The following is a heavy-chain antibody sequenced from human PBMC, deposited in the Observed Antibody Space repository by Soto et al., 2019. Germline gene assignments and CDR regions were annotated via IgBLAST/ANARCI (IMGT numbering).Heavy chain of an antibody. Sequence: ASVKVSCKASGYTFTSYGISWVRQAPGQGLEWMGWISAYNGNTNYAQKLQGRVTMTTDTSTSTAYMELRSLRSDDTAVYYCARDTGAYYDYVWGSYPVDYWGQGTLVTVSS. J-gene: IGHJ4*02. CDR3: ARDTGAYYDYVWGSYPVDY. V-gene: IGHV1-18*01. D-gene: IGHD3-16*01. CDR2: ISAYNGNT. CDR1: GYTFTSYG.